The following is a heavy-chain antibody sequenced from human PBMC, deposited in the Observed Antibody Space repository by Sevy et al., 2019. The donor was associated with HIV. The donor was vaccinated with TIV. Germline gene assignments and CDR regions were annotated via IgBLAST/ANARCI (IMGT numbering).Heavy chain of an antibody. J-gene: IGHJ5*02. D-gene: IGHD2-2*01. Sequence: GGSLRLSCAASGFTFSSYAMSWVRQAPGKGLEGVSAISGSGGSTYYADSVKGRFTISRDNSKNTLYLQMNSLRAEDTAVYYCAKVHVIVVAPAATPAGWFDPWGQGTLVTVSS. CDR3: AKVHVIVVAPAATPAGWFDP. CDR2: ISGSGGST. V-gene: IGHV3-23*01. CDR1: GFTFSSYA.